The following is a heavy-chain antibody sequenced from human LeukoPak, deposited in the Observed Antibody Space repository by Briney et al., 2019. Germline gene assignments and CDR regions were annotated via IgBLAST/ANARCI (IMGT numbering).Heavy chain of an antibody. CDR3: AGDLSGSYKYYYYYMDV. V-gene: IGHV4-38-2*02. D-gene: IGHD1-26*01. Sequence: SETLSLTCTVSGYSISSGYYWGWIRQPPGKGLGWIGSIYHSGSTYYNPSLKSRVTISVDTSKNQFSLKLSSVTAADTAVYYCAGDLSGSYKYYYYYMDVWGKGTTVTVSS. J-gene: IGHJ6*03. CDR1: GYSISSGYY. CDR2: IYHSGST.